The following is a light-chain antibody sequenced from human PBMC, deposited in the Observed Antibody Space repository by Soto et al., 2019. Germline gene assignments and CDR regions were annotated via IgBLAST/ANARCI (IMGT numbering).Light chain of an antibody. Sequence: EIVLTQSPATLSLSPGESATLSCRASRSVSNYLAWYQQKPGQAPRLLIYDASSRPTDIPARFSGSGSGTDLTITISSLEPEDFELYYCQQRSNWPITFGQGTRLEIK. CDR2: DAS. CDR1: RSVSNY. CDR3: QQRSNWPIT. J-gene: IGKJ5*01. V-gene: IGKV3-11*01.